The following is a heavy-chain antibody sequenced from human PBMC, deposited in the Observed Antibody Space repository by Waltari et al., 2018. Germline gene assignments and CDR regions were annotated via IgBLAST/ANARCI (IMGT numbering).Heavy chain of an antibody. J-gene: IGHJ4*02. CDR3: ARGGGVTARPRFDY. CDR1: GFTLSSYW. Sequence: EVPLVESGGGLVQPGGSLRLPCAASGFTLSSYWMSWVRQAPGRGLEWVANIKQDGSEKYYVDSVKGRFTISRDNAKNSLYLQMNSLRAEDTAVYYCARGGGVTARPRFDYWGQGTLVTVSS. CDR2: IKQDGSEK. D-gene: IGHD6-6*01. V-gene: IGHV3-7*04.